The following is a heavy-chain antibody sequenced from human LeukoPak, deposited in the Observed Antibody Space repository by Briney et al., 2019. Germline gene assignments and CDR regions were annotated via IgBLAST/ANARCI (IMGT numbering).Heavy chain of an antibody. D-gene: IGHD6-13*01. CDR2: INHSGST. J-gene: IGHJ4*02. V-gene: IGHV4-34*01. CDR3: ARVWSSSWSFFDY. CDR1: GGSFSGYY. Sequence: SETLSLTCAVYGGSFSGYYWSWIRQPPGKGLEWIGEINHSGSTNYNPSLKSRVTISVDTSKNQFSLKLSSVTAADTAVYYCARVWSSSWSFFDYWGQGTLATVSS.